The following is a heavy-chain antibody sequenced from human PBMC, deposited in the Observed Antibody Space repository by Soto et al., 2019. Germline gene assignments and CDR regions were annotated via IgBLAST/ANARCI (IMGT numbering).Heavy chain of an antibody. CDR2: ISRDGSVQ. CDR1: GFMFNRYA. J-gene: IGHJ4*02. Sequence: QVQLVESGGRVVQPGRSLRLSCAASGFMFNRYAIHWVRQTPGKGLEWVAVISRDGSVQYYADSVRGRFIISRDMSKDTVYLEMNSLRVEDTAVFYCARSMSGAVPDSFGYWGQGTLVTVSS. V-gene: IGHV3-30-3*01. D-gene: IGHD2-15*01. CDR3: ARSMSGAVPDSFGY.